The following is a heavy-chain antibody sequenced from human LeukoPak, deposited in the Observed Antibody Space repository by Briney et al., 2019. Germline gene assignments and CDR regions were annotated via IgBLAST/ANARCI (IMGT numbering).Heavy chain of an antibody. J-gene: IGHJ5*02. CDR2: IYYSGST. CDR1: GGSISSYY. Sequence: SETLTLTCTVSGGSISSYYWSWIRQPPGKGLEWIGYIYYSGSTNYNPSLKSRVTISVDTSKNQFSLKLSSVTAADTAVYYCATEVAAAGTPYNWFDPWRQGTLVTVSS. D-gene: IGHD6-13*01. V-gene: IGHV4-59*01. CDR3: ATEVAAAGTPYNWFDP.